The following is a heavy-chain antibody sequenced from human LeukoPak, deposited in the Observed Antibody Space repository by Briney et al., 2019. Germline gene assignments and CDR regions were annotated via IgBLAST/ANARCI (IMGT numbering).Heavy chain of an antibody. J-gene: IGHJ4*02. CDR1: GFTFSSYS. V-gene: IGHV3-21*01. CDR2: ISSSGSYI. CDR3: ARETSYDYVWGTYLYTAFDY. D-gene: IGHD3-16*02. Sequence: GGSLRVSCTASGFTFSSYSMNWVRQAPGKGLEWVSSISSSGSYIYYADSVKGRFTISRDNAKNSLYLQMNSLRAEDTAVYYCARETSYDYVWGTYLYTAFDYWGQGTLVTVSS.